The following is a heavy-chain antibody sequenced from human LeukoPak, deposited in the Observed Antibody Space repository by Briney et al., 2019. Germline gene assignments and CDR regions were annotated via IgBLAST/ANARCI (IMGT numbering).Heavy chain of an antibody. J-gene: IGHJ4*02. CDR3: ARTIFGVVIIPYFDY. V-gene: IGHV3-21*01. CDR1: AFTFSIYS. D-gene: IGHD3-3*01. CDR2: ISSSSSYI. Sequence: GGSLRLSCAAYAFTFSIYSMNWDRQAPGNGLEWVSSISSSSSYIYYADSVNGRFTISRDNANNSLYLQMNSLRAEDTAVYYCARTIFGVVIIPYFDYWGQGTLVTVSS.